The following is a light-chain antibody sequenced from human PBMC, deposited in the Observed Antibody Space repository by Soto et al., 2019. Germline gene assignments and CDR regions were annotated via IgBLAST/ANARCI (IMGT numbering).Light chain of an antibody. CDR2: EVS. CDR1: SSDVGNYNL. Sequence: QSVLTQPGSVSGSPGQSITISCTGTSSDVGNYNLVSWYQQHPGKAPKLLIYEVSQRPSGVSDRFSGSKSGNTASLTISGLQAEDEADYYCCSYAGSGLGVFGGGTQLTVL. V-gene: IGLV2-23*02. CDR3: CSYAGSGLGV. J-gene: IGLJ2*01.